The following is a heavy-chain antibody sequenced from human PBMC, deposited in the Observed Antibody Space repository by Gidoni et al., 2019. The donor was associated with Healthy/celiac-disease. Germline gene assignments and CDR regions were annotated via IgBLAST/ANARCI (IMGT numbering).Heavy chain of an antibody. CDR1: GGPISSSSSY. CDR3: ATNPAAGDGHPDGAFDI. V-gene: IGHV4-39*01. Sequence: QLQLQESGPGLVKPSETLSLTCTVSGGPISSSSSYWGWIRQPPGKGLEWIGSIYYSGSTYYNPSLKSRVTISVDTSKNQFSLKLSSVTAADTAVYYCATNPAAGDGHPDGAFDIWGQGTMVTVSS. J-gene: IGHJ3*02. D-gene: IGHD1-26*01. CDR2: IYYSGST.